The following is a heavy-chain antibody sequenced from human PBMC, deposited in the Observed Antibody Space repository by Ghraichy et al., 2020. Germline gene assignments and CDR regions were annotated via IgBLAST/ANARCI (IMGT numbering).Heavy chain of an antibody. Sequence: LSLTCAASGFTFSTYWMSWVRRAPGKGLEWVANIKQDGSEKYYLDSVEGRFTISRDNAKNSLYLQMNSLRAEDTAVYYCARTYQVGSFDYWGQGTLVTVSS. CDR2: IKQDGSEK. V-gene: IGHV3-7*01. CDR3: ARTYQVGSFDY. J-gene: IGHJ4*02. CDR1: GFTFSTYW. D-gene: IGHD1-26*01.